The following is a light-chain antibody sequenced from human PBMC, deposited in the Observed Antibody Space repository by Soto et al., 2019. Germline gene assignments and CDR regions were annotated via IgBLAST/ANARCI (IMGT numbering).Light chain of an antibody. CDR3: QQPYT. CDR1: QRVSSY. J-gene: IGKJ2*01. V-gene: IGKV3-11*01. CDR2: DAS. Sequence: EIVLTQSPATMSLSPGERATLSCRASQRVSSYLAWYQQKPGQAPRLLIYDASNRATGIPARFSGSGSGTAFNLTISSLEPEEFAVYYCQQPYTVGPWTKLAIK.